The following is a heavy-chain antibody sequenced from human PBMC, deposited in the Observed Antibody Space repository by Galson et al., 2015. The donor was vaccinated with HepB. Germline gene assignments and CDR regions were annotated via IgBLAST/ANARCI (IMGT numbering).Heavy chain of an antibody. J-gene: IGHJ4*02. D-gene: IGHD4-17*01. CDR1: GFTFSSYG. V-gene: IGHV3-33*07. CDR2: IWYDGSNK. CDR3: ARDVGSVDGDYFDN. Sequence: SLRLSCAASGFTFSSYGIYWVRQAPGKGLEWVAAIWYDGSNKYYADSVKGRFTISRDNSKNTLYLQMSSLRAEDTAVCYCARDVGSVDGDYFDNWGQGTLVTVSS.